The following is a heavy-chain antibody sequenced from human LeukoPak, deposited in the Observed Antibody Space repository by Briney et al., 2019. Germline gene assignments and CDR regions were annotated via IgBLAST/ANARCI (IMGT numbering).Heavy chain of an antibody. V-gene: IGHV4-34*01. D-gene: IGHD2-21*01. J-gene: IGHJ3*02. CDR3: ARGLFVSGAFDI. CDR2: INHSGST. CDR1: GGSFSGYY. Sequence: SETLSLTCAVYGGSFSGYYWSWIRQPPGKGLEWIGEINHSGSTNYNPSLKSRVTISVDTSKNQFSLKPSSVTAADTAVYYCARGLFVSGAFDIWGQGTMVTVSS.